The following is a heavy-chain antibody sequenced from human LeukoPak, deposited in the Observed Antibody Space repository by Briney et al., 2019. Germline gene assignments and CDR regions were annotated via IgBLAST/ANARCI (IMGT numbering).Heavy chain of an antibody. CDR3: ARQGPIVVVPAAIPTGGDYMDV. CDR2: IYTSGST. CDR1: GGSISSYY. Sequence: PSETLSLTCTVSGGSISSYYWSWIRQPPGKGLEWIGYIYTSGSTNYNPSLKSRVTISVDTSKNQFSLKLSSVTAADTAVYYCARQGPIVVVPAAIPTGGDYMDVWGKGTTVTVSS. J-gene: IGHJ6*03. V-gene: IGHV4-4*09. D-gene: IGHD2-2*02.